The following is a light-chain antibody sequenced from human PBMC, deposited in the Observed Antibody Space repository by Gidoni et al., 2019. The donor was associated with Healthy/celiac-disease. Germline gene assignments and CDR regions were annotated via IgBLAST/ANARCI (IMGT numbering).Light chain of an antibody. CDR2: AAS. Sequence: AIRMTQSPSSFSASTGDRVTITCRASQGISSYLAWYQQKPGKAPKLLIYAASTLQSGVPSRFSGSGSGTDFTLTTSCLQSEDFATYYCQQYYSYPFTFGPGTKVDIK. CDR3: QQYYSYPFT. J-gene: IGKJ3*01. CDR1: QGISSY. V-gene: IGKV1-8*01.